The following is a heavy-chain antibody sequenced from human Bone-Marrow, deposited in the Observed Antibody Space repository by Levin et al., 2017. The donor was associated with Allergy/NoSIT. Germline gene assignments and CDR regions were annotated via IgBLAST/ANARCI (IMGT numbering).Heavy chain of an antibody. J-gene: IGHJ3*02. CDR3: ARPVEMSTFDTFDI. CDR1: GYSFTSYW. V-gene: IGHV5-51*01. CDR2: MYPADSDT. Sequence: AGGSLRLSCKSSGYSFTSYWIGWVRQMPGKGLEWMGMMYPADSDTRYSPSFQGQVTISADKSISTAYLQWSSLKASDTAMYYCARPVEMSTFDTFDIWGQGTMVTVSS. D-gene: IGHD5-24*01.